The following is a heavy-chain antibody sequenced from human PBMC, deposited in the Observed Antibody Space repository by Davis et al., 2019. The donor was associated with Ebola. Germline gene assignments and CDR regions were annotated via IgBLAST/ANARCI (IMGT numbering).Heavy chain of an antibody. CDR1: GFTFSSYS. D-gene: IGHD3-10*01. V-gene: IGHV3-21*01. J-gene: IGHJ4*02. CDR3: ARDKGLWFGESFDY. CDR2: ISSSSSYI. Sequence: PGGSLRLSCAASGFTFSSYSMNWVRQAPGKGLEWVSSISSSSSYIYYADSVKGRFTISRDNAKNSLYLQMNSLRAEDTAVYYCARDKGLWFGESFDYWGQGTLVTVSS.